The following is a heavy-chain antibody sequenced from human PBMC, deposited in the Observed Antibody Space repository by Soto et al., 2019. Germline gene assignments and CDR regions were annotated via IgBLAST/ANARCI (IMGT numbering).Heavy chain of an antibody. CDR1: GGTFSSHG. Sequence: QVQLVQSGAEVKKPGSSVKVSCKASGGTFSSHGFNWVRQAPGQGLEWIGGSIPLFGITNHTQKFQDRITITADASTTTAYTELRGLRSDDTAVCYCASDQGSGLVNLGQGTLITVSS. CDR2: SIPLFGIT. CDR3: ASDQGSGLVN. J-gene: IGHJ4*02. V-gene: IGHV1-69*12.